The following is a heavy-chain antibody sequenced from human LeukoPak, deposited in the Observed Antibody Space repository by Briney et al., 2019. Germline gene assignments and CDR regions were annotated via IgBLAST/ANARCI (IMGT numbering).Heavy chain of an antibody. D-gene: IGHD2-15*01. V-gene: IGHV4-61*02. CDR2: IYTSGST. CDR3: AREEYCSGGSCYGAGYHFDY. Sequence: SETLSLTCTVSGGSISSGSYYWSWIRQPAGKGLGWIGRIYTSGSTNYNPSLKSRVTISVDTSKNQFSLKLSSVTAADTAVYYCAREEYCSGGSCYGAGYHFDYWGQGTLVTVSS. CDR1: GGSISSGSYY. J-gene: IGHJ4*02.